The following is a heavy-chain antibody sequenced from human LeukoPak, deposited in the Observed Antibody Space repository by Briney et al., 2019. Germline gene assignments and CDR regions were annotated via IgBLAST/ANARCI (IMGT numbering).Heavy chain of an antibody. V-gene: IGHV3-74*01. CDR1: GFTFSNYW. CDR3: AELGITMIGGV. Sequence: GGSLRLSCAASGFTFSNYWMHWVRQVPGKGLVWVSRINSDGTITNYADSVKGRFTISRDNAKNSLYLQMNSLRAEDTAVYYCAELGITMIGGVWGKGTTVTISS. J-gene: IGHJ6*04. D-gene: IGHD3-10*02. CDR2: INSDGTIT.